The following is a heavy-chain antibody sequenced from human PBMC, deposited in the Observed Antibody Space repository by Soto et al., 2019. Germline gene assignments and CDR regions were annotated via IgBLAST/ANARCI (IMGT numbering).Heavy chain of an antibody. CDR2: IYYSGST. J-gene: IGHJ4*02. CDR3: ARGITMVRGVIISPYFDY. D-gene: IGHD3-10*01. Sequence: QVQLQESGPGLVKPSQTLSLTCTVSGGSISSGGYYWSWIRQHPGKGLEWIGYIYYSGSTYYNPSLKSRVTISVDTSTNQFTLQLISVTAADTAVYYCARGITMVRGVIISPYFDYWGQGTLVTVSS. CDR1: GGSISSGGYY. V-gene: IGHV4-31*03.